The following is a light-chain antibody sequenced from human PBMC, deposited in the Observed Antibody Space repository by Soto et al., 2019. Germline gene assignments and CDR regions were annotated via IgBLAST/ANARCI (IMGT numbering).Light chain of an antibody. CDR2: GAS. V-gene: IGKV3-20*01. Sequence: EIVLTQSPGTLSLSPGERATLSCRASQSVSSSYLAWYQQKPGQAPRLLIYGASGRATGIPDRFSGSGSGTDFTLTISRQEPEDFGVYYCLQYGSSPWTFGQGTKVEIK. CDR3: LQYGSSPWT. CDR1: QSVSSSY. J-gene: IGKJ1*01.